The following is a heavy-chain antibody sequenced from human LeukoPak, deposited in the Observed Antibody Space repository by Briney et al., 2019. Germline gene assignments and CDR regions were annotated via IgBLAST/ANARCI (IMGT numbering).Heavy chain of an antibody. D-gene: IGHD1-26*01. CDR1: GFSFNNYG. V-gene: IGHV3-30*02. Sequence: PGGSLRLSCAASGFSFNNYGMHWVRQAPGKGLEWVAFIRYDGSNKYYADSVKGRFTISRDNSKNTLYLQMNSLRAEDTAVYYCAKDQVGELLFYYWGQGTLVTVSS. CDR3: AKDQVGELLFYY. J-gene: IGHJ4*02. CDR2: IRYDGSNK.